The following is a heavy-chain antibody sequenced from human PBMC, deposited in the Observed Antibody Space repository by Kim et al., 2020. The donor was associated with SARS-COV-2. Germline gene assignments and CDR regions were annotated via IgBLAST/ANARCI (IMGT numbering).Heavy chain of an antibody. J-gene: IGHJ3*02. V-gene: IGHV3-9*01. Sequence: SVKGRFTISRDNAKNSLYLQMNSLRAEDTALYYCAKDMRAVAAHDAFDIWGQGTMVTVSS. CDR3: AKDMRAVAAHDAFDI. D-gene: IGHD6-19*01.